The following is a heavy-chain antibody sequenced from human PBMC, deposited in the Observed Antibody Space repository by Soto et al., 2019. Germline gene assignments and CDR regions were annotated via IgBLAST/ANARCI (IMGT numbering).Heavy chain of an antibody. V-gene: IGHV3-30*18. CDR2: ISYDGSNK. CDR3: AKDRYSIGWYEYYYYGMDV. Sequence: QVQLVESGGGVVQPGRSLRLSCAASGFTFSSYGMHWVRQAPGKGLEWVAVISYDGSNKYYADSVKGRFTISRDNSKNTLYLQMNSLRAEDTAVYYCAKDRYSIGWYEYYYYGMDVWGQGTTVTVSS. J-gene: IGHJ6*02. CDR1: GFTFSSYG. D-gene: IGHD6-19*01.